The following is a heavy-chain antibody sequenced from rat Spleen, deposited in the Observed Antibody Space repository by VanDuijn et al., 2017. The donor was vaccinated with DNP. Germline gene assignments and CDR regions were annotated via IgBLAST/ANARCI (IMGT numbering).Heavy chain of an antibody. D-gene: IGHD3-8*01. Sequence: EVQLVESGGGLVQPGRSLKLSCAASGFTFSDYNMAWVRQAPKKGLEWVATISYDGSRTYYRDSVKGRFTISRDNAKSTLYLQMDSLRSEDTATYYCTSNPHIRTAAPFDYWGQGVMVTVSS. CDR1: GFTFSDYN. J-gene: IGHJ2*01. V-gene: IGHV5-7*01. CDR3: TSNPHIRTAAPFDY. CDR2: ISYDGSRT.